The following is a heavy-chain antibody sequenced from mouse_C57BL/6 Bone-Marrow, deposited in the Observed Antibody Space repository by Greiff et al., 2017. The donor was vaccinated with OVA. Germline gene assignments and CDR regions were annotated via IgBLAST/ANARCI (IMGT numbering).Heavy chain of an antibody. J-gene: IGHJ1*03. CDR3: RGNWYFDV. CDR1: GYTFTSYW. Sequence: QVHVKQSGAELVKPGASVKLSCKASGYTFTSYWMHWVKQRPGQGLEWIGMIHPNSGSTNYNEKFKSKATLTVDKSSSTAYMQLSSLTSEDSAVYYCRGNWYFDVWGTGTTVTVSS. CDR2: IHPNSGST. V-gene: IGHV1-64*01.